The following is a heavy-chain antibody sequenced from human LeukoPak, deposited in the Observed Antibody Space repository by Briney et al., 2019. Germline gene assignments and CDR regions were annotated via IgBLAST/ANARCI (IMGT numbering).Heavy chain of an antibody. D-gene: IGHD2-15*01. CDR2: IRYDGNNR. V-gene: IGHV3-30*02. CDR1: GFILSSYA. Sequence: GGSLRLSCAASGFILSSYAMHWVRQAPGKGLEWVAFIRYDGNNRYYADSVKGRFTISRDNSKNTLYLQMNSLRVEDTALYYCAKDQVVPNYYYMDVWGKGTTVTVSS. CDR3: AKDQVVPNYYYMDV. J-gene: IGHJ6*03.